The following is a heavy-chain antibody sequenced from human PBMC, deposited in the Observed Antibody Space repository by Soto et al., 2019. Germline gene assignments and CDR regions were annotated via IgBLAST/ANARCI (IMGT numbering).Heavy chain of an antibody. V-gene: IGHV3-48*02. CDR1: GFTFSSYS. CDR2: ISSSSSTI. Sequence: PGGSLRLSCAASGFTFSSYSMNWVRQAPGKGLEWVSYISSSSSTIYYADSVKGRFTISRDNAKNSLYLQMNSLRDEDTAVYYCARDPMVRSGLGWFDPWGQGTLVTVSS. CDR3: ARDPMVRSGLGWFDP. J-gene: IGHJ5*02. D-gene: IGHD3-10*01.